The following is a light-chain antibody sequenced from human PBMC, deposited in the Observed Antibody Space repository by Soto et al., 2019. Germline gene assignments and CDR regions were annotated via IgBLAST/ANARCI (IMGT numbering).Light chain of an antibody. CDR3: LYDFNYPWT. CDR1: QDSRNA. J-gene: IGKJ1*01. V-gene: IGKV1-6*01. CDR2: ASS. Sequence: AIQITKSPSSLSASVGDRVTITSRASQDSRNALGWYQQKPGKTPKLLIFASSSLQSRVPSRFSGSGSGTDFTLTISMLQPEYFANYLCLYDFNYPWTFGKGTKVEIE.